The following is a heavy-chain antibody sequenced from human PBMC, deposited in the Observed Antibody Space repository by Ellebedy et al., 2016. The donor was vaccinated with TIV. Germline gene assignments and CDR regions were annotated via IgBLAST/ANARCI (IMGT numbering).Heavy chain of an antibody. V-gene: IGHV4-39*07. CDR2: INHSGST. CDR1: GGSVSSGSYY. Sequence: SETLSLXXTVSGGSVSSGSYYWSWIRQPPGKGLEWIGEINHSGSTNYNPSLKSRVTISVDTSKNQFSLKLSSVTAADTAVYYCARGRGIDYWGQGTLVTVSS. D-gene: IGHD3-10*01. CDR3: ARGRGIDY. J-gene: IGHJ4*02.